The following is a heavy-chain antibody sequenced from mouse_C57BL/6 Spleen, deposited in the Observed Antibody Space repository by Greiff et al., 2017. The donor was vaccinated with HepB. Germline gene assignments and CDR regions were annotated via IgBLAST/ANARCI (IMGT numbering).Heavy chain of an antibody. J-gene: IGHJ3*01. Sequence: SGPELVKPGASVKIPCKASGYTFTDYNMDWVKQSHGKSLEWIGDINPNNGGTIYNQKFKGKATLTVDKSSSTAYMELRSLTSEDTAVYYCARAYYSNYEGAWFAYWGQGTLVTVSA. CDR2: INPNNGGT. CDR3: ARAYYSNYEGAWFAY. D-gene: IGHD2-5*01. V-gene: IGHV1-18*01. CDR1: GYTFTDYN.